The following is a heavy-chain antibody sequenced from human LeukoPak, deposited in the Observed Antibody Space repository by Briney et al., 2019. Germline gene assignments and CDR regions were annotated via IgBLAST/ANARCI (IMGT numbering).Heavy chain of an antibody. D-gene: IGHD6-13*01. Sequence: GGSLRLSRAASGFTFSSYRMNWVRQAPGKGLEWVSGISWNSGSIGYADSVKGRFTISRDNAKNSLYLQMNSLRAEDTALYYCAKDLGIAAAAITGGFDYWGQGTLVTVSS. CDR1: GFTFSSYR. CDR2: ISWNSGSI. V-gene: IGHV3-9*01. CDR3: AKDLGIAAAAITGGFDY. J-gene: IGHJ4*02.